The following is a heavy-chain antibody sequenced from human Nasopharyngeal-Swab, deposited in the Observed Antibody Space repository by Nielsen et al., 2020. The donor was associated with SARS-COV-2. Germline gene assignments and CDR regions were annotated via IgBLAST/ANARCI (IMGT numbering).Heavy chain of an antibody. CDR3: ARGRFSSAWADY. Sequence: GGSLRLSCAGSGITFSSYTMNWVRQAPGKGLEWVSSISSTGSSIYYADSVKGRFTISRDNAKNSLYLQMNSLRAEDTAVYYCARGRFSSAWADYWGQGTLVIVSS. CDR1: GITFSSYT. D-gene: IGHD6-19*01. V-gene: IGHV3-21*01. J-gene: IGHJ4*02. CDR2: ISSTGSSI.